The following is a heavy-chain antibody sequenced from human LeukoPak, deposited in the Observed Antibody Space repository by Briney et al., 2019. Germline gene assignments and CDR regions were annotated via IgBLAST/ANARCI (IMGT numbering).Heavy chain of an antibody. V-gene: IGHV1-2*02. CDR2: INPNSGGT. CDR1: GYTFTGYY. D-gene: IGHD2-2*01. Sequence: ASVKVSCKASGYTFTGYYMHCVRQAPGQGLEWMGWINPNSGGTNYAQKFQGRVTMTRDTSISTAYMELSRLRSDDTAVYYCASSIVVVPAALDPWGQGTLVTVSS. J-gene: IGHJ5*02. CDR3: ASSIVVVPAALDP.